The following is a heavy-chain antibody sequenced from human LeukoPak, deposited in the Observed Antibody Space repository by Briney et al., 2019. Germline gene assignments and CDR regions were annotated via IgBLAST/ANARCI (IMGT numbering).Heavy chain of an antibody. V-gene: IGHV1-46*01. D-gene: IGHD6-13*01. CDR3: ARVRAREQQLPLRY. CDR1: GHTFTAYY. Sequence: GASVKVSCKASGHTFTAYYIFWVRQAPGQGLEWMGIINPSGGSTSYAQEFQGRVTMTRDTSTSTVYMELSSLRSEDTAVYYCARVRAREQQLPLRYWGQGTLVTVSS. CDR2: INPSGGST. J-gene: IGHJ4*02.